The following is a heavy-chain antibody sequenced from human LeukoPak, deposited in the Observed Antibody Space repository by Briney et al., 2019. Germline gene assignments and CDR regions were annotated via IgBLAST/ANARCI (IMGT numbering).Heavy chain of an antibody. CDR3: ARDRDSSGWYGGDY. Sequence: GASVKVSCKASGYTFTGYYMHRVRQAPGQGLEWMGWINPNSGGTNYAQKFQGRVTMTRDTSISTAYMELSRLRSDDTAVYYCARDRDSSGWYGGDYWGQGTLVTVSS. J-gene: IGHJ4*02. CDR1: GYTFTGYY. D-gene: IGHD6-19*01. V-gene: IGHV1-2*02. CDR2: INPNSGGT.